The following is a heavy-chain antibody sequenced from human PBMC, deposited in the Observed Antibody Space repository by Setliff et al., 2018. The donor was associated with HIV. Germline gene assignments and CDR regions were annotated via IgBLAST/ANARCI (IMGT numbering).Heavy chain of an antibody. CDR2: ISAYNGNT. J-gene: IGHJ4*02. D-gene: IGHD2-8*01. CDR1: GSTFTSYG. Sequence: ASVKVSCKASGSTFTSYGVSWVRQAPGQGLEWMGWISAYNGNTNYAQKLQGRVTMTTDTSTNTAYMELRSLRSDDTAVYYCASGSGYCKNGNCYIGVHKNPDKYYFDYWGQGTLVTVS. CDR3: ASGSGYCKNGNCYIGVHKNPDKYYFDY. V-gene: IGHV1-18*01.